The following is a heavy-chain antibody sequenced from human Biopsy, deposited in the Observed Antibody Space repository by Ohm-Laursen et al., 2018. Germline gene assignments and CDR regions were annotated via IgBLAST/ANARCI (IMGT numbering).Heavy chain of an antibody. CDR3: ARGGYCGSTSCYHYGLEV. D-gene: IGHD2-2*03. J-gene: IGHJ6*02. V-gene: IGHV3-33*01. CDR1: GFNFSHYG. Sequence: SLRLSCTAPGFNFSHYGMHWVRQAPGKGMEWVAVFWYDGNKKTYADSVKGRFTIYRDNSKNTLYLQMSSLRVEDTAVYHCARGGYCGSTSCYHYGLEVWGQGTTVTVSS. CDR2: FWYDGNKK.